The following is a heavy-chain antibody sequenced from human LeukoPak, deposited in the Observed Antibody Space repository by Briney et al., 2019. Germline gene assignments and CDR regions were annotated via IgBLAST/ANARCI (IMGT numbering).Heavy chain of an antibody. CDR1: GFTFSSYE. Sequence: PGGSLRLSCAASGFTFSSYEMNWVRQAPGKGLEWASYISSSGRTTHYADSVKGRFTISRDNAKNSLYLQMNSLRAEDTAVYYCARNSGTYYPFSYWGQGTLVTVSS. V-gene: IGHV3-48*03. J-gene: IGHJ4*02. CDR3: ARNSGTYYPFSY. CDR2: ISSSGRTT. D-gene: IGHD1-26*01.